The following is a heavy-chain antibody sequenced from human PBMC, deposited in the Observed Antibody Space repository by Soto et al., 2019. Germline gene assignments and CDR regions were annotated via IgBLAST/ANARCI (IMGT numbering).Heavy chain of an antibody. CDR2: ISSDGNKK. J-gene: IGHJ1*01. V-gene: IGHV3-30*18. D-gene: IGHD4-4*01. CDR1: GFAFSSYG. Sequence: QVHLVESGGGVVQPGRSLRLSCAAYGFAFSSYGMHWIRQAPGKGLEWVTLISSDGNKKYYGDSVQGRFTISRDNSKNTLYLEMDSLRPEDTAIYYCAKDQRGSNYGYFQYWGQGTLVTVSS. CDR3: AKDQRGSNYGYFQY.